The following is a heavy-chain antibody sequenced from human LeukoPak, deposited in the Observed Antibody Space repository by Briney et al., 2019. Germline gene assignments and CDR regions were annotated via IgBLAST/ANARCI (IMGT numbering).Heavy chain of an antibody. J-gene: IGHJ4*02. V-gene: IGHV3-15*01. CDR2: IKGKTTGETT. CDR3: TTCTGGSCYSDY. CDR1: GFTFSKAY. Sequence: PGGSLTLSCAASGFTFSKAYMSWVRQAPGKGLEWVGRIKGKTTGETTDFAAPVKGRFTISRDDSKNTLYLQMNSLKIEDTAVYYCTTCTGGSCYSDYWGQGTLVTVSS. D-gene: IGHD2-15*01.